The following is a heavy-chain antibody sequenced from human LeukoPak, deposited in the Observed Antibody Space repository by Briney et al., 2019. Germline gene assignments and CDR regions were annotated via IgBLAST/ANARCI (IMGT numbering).Heavy chain of an antibody. CDR1: GYTFTGYY. D-gene: IGHD3-3*01. J-gene: IGHJ6*03. V-gene: IGHV1-2*02. CDR3: ARDVRFLEWLFVPPENHMDV. CDR2: INPNSGGT. Sequence: GASVKVSCKASGYTFTGYYMHWVRQAPGQGLEWMGWINPNSGGTNYAQKFQGRVTMTRDPSISTAYMELSRLRSDDTAVYYCARDVRFLEWLFVPPENHMDVWGKGTTVTVSS.